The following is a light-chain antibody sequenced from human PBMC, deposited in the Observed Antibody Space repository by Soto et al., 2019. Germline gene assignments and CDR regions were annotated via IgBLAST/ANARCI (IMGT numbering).Light chain of an antibody. CDR1: SSDVGGYDF. J-gene: IGLJ3*02. CDR2: EVT. CDR3: SSYAGNNNLV. Sequence: QSALTQPASVSGSPGQSITISCTGTSSDVGGYDFVSWYRQYPGQAPKILIYEVTHRPSGVPDRFSGSKSGNTASLTISGLQADDEADYYCSSYAGNNNLVFGGGTKVTVL. V-gene: IGLV2-14*01.